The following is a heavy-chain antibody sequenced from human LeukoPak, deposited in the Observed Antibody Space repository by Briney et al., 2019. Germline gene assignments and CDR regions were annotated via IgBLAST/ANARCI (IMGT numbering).Heavy chain of an antibody. CDR2: IYYSGST. Sequence: PSETLSLTCTVSGGSISSYYWSWIRQPPGKGLEWIGYIYYSGSTNYNPSLKSRVTISVDTSKNQFPLKLSSVTAADTAVYYCARGGYYYPPFDYWGQGTLVTVSS. D-gene: IGHD2/OR15-2a*01. CDR1: GGSISSYY. J-gene: IGHJ4*02. CDR3: ARGGYYYPPFDY. V-gene: IGHV4-59*01.